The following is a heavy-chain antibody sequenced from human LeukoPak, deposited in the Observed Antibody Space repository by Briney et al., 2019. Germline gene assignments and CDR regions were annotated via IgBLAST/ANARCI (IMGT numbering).Heavy chain of an antibody. CDR3: ARHDILTGPKANGFDY. CDR1: GYSFTSYW. J-gene: IGHJ4*02. D-gene: IGHD3-9*01. V-gene: IGHV5-51*01. Sequence: GESLKISCKGSGYSFTSYWIGWVRQMPGKGLEWMGIIYPGDSDTRYSPSFQGQVTISADKSISTAYLQWSSLKASDTAMYYCARHDILTGPKANGFDYWGQGTPVTVSS. CDR2: IYPGDSDT.